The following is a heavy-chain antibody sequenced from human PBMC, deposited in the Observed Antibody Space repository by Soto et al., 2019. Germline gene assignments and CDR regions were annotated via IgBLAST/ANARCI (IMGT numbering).Heavy chain of an antibody. CDR2: ISYDGSNK. V-gene: IGHV3-30-3*01. J-gene: IGHJ3*02. Sequence: GGSLRLSCAASGFTFSNYAMHWVRQAPGKGLEWVAVISYDGSNKYYADSVKGRFTISRDNSKNTLYLQMNSLRAEDTAVYYCARVVYWRAFDIWGQGTMVTVSS. CDR1: GFTFSNYA. CDR3: ARVVYWRAFDI. D-gene: IGHD1-26*01.